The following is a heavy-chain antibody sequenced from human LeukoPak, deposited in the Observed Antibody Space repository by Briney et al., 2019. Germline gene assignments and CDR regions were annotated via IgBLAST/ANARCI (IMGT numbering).Heavy chain of an antibody. CDR2: MYYSGST. J-gene: IGHJ4*02. Sequence: SETLSLTCTVSGVSISSHYWSWIRQPPGKGLEWIGSMYYSGSTNYNASLKSRVTISVDTSKNQFALKLNSVPSADTAVYYCVRGGVYFDYWGQGTLVTVSS. CDR3: VRGGVYFDY. V-gene: IGHV4-59*11. D-gene: IGHD3-16*01. CDR1: GVSISSHY.